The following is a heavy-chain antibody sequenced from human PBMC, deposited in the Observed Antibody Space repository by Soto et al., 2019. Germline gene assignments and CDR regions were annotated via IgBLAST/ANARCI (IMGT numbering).Heavy chain of an antibody. CDR2: INHSGST. CDR1: GGSFSGYY. V-gene: IGHV4-34*01. CDR3: ARVCGGDCSNFDY. D-gene: IGHD2-21*01. J-gene: IGHJ4*02. Sequence: QVQLQQWGAGLLKPSETLSLTCAVYGGSFSGYYWSWIRQPPGKGLEWIGEINHSGSTNYNPSLKSRVTISVDTYKNQFSLKLSSVTAADTAVYYCARVCGGDCSNFDYWGQGTLVTVSS.